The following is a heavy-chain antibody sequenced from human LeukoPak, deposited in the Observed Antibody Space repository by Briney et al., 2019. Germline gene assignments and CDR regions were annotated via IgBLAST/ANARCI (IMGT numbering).Heavy chain of an antibody. D-gene: IGHD3-22*01. J-gene: IGHJ5*02. CDR1: GGSFSGYY. CDR2: INHSGST. CDR3: ARGYYYDSSAYYSNWFDP. Sequence: SETLSLTCAAYGGSFSGYYWSWIRQPPGKGLEWIGEINHSGSTNYNPSLKSRVTISVDTSKNQFSLKLSSVTAADMAVYYCARGYYYDSSAYYSNWFDPWGQGTLVTVSS. V-gene: IGHV4-34*01.